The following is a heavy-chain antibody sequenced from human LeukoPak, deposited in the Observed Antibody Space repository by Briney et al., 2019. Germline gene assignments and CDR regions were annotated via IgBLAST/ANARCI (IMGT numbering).Heavy chain of an antibody. Sequence: GGSLRLSCAASGFTFSSYSMNWVRQAPGKGLEWVSSISSSSSYIYYADSVKGRFTISGDNAKNSLYLQMNSLRAEDTAVYYCARVSNYYDSSGLIFDAFDIWGQGTMVTVSS. CDR3: ARVSNYYDSSGLIFDAFDI. CDR2: ISSSSSYI. CDR1: GFTFSSYS. J-gene: IGHJ3*02. D-gene: IGHD3-22*01. V-gene: IGHV3-21*01.